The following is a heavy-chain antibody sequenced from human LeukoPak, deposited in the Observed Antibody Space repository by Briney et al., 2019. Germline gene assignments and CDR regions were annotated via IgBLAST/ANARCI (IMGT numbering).Heavy chain of an antibody. Sequence: AAVKVSCKASGYTFTSYGISWVRQAPGQGLEWMGWINPNSGGTNYAHEGRVTMTRDTSISTAYMELGRLRSDDTAVYYCARGYDFWMDYWGQGTLVTVSA. CDR1: GYTFTSYG. J-gene: IGHJ4*02. D-gene: IGHD3-3*01. V-gene: IGHV1-2*02. CDR3: ARGYDFWMDY. CDR2: INPNSGGT.